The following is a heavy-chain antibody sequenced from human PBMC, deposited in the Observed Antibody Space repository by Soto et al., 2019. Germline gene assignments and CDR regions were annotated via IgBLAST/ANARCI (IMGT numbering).Heavy chain of an antibody. J-gene: IGHJ6*03. D-gene: IGHD4-17*01. V-gene: IGHV1-69*13. CDR2: IIPIFGTA. Sequence: GASVKVSCKASGGTFSSYAISWVRQAPGQGLEWMGGIIPIFGTANYAQKFQGRVTITANESASTAYMELSSLISEDTAVYYCARALAEPSGGENGYYYNMDVWGKGTTVTVSS. CDR1: GGTFSSYA. CDR3: ARALAEPSGGENGYYYNMDV.